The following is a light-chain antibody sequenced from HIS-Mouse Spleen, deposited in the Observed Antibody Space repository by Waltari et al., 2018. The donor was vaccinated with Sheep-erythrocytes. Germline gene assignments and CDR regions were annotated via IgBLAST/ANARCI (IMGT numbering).Light chain of an antibody. Sequence: SYELTQPPSVSVSPGQTASIPCSGDKLGDKYACWYQQKPGQSPVLVIYQDRKQPSGIPERFSGSNSGNTATLTIRGAQAMDEADYCCQAWDSSTVVFGGGTKLTVL. CDR2: QDR. CDR1: KLGDKY. V-gene: IGLV3-1*01. CDR3: QAWDSSTVV. J-gene: IGLJ2*01.